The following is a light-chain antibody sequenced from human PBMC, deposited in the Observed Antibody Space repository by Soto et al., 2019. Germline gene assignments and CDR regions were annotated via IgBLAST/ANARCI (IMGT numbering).Light chain of an antibody. Sequence: EIVLTPSPANLSLSPGSRSTLSGRASQSVTSNYLAWYQQKPGQAPRLLIFGASIRDTGIPDRFSGSGSGTDFTLTISRMQPDEFATYYCQQYNSYWTFGQGTKVEIK. J-gene: IGKJ1*01. CDR2: GAS. CDR1: QSVTSNY. V-gene: IGKV3-20*01. CDR3: QQYNSYWT.